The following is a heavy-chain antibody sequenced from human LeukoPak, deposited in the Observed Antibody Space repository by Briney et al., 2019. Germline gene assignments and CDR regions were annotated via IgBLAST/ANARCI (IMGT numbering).Heavy chain of an antibody. CDR3: ARRDGDNYDFDY. D-gene: IGHD5-24*01. CDR1: GASVRSHY. Sequence: SETLSLTCTVSGASVRSHYWSWIRQPPGKGLEWLGYGFYIGRTNYNPSLGSRVAISLDTSKNQFSLRLTAVTAADTAVYYCARRDGDNYDFDYWGQGILVTVSS. V-gene: IGHV4-59*02. CDR2: GFYIGRT. J-gene: IGHJ4*02.